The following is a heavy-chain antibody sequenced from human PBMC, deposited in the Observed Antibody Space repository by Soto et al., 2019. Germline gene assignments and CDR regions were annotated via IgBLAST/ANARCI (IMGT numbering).Heavy chain of an antibody. J-gene: IGHJ4*02. Sequence: QLQLQESGSGLVKTSETLSLTCTVSGASISYGGFSWSWIRQSPGKGLEWIGYISHLESTYFHPSFKSRLTMSLDRTRNQFSLTLSSVTAADMAVYYCARGGGYDSFDYLGQGVLVTFAS. D-gene: IGHD5-12*01. CDR3: ARGGGYDSFDY. CDR1: GASISYGGFS. CDR2: ISHLEST. V-gene: IGHV4-30-2*06.